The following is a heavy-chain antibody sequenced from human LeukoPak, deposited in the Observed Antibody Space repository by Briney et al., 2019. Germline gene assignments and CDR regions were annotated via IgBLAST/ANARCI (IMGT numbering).Heavy chain of an antibody. J-gene: IGHJ4*02. D-gene: IGHD2-15*01. V-gene: IGHV1-46*01. CDR2: INPSGGST. CDR3: ARRYCSGGSCGYFDY. CDR1: GYTFTGYY. Sequence: GASVKVSCKASGYTFTGYYMHWVRQAPGQGLEWMGIINPSGGSTSYAQKFQGRVTMTRDMSTSTVYMELSSLRSEDTAVYYCARRYCSGGSCGYFDYWGQGTLVTVSS.